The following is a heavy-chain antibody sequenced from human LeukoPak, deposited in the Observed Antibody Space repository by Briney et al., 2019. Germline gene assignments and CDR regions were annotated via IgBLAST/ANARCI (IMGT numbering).Heavy chain of an antibody. V-gene: IGHV4-39*01. J-gene: IGHJ4*02. D-gene: IGHD5-18*01. Sequence: SETLSLTCTVSGGSISSRSAYWGWIRQPLGKGLGWIGSIYYSKNTYYHPSLKSRVTISADTSKIQSSLTLGAVSATDTAVYYCVSPRGFSYGYFDYWGQGTLVTVSS. CDR3: VSPRGFSYGYFDY. CDR2: IYYSKNT. CDR1: GGSISSRSAY.